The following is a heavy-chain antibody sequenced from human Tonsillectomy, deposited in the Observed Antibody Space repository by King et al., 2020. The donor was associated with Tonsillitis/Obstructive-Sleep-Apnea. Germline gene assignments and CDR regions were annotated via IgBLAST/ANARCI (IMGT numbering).Heavy chain of an antibody. Sequence: VQLVESGGGLVQPGGSLRLSCVCSGFTFSDYWMHWVRQAPGKVLVWVSRVNSDGSGTNYGDSVMGRFTISRDNSKNTLYLQMNSQRAEDTDVYYCARVQCDTIACFAHFEYWGQGTLVTVSS. D-gene: IGHD2-2*01. CDR1: GFTFSDYW. J-gene: IGHJ4*02. V-gene: IGHV3-74*01. CDR2: VNSDGSGT. CDR3: ARVQCDTIACFAHFEY.